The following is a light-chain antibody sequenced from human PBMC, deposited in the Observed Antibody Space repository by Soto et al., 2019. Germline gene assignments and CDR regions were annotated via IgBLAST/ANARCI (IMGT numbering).Light chain of an antibody. Sequence: DVVMTQSPLFLPVTLGQPASVSCRSSQSLVGSDGYTHLTWYHQRPGQSPRRLIYKLSNRDSGVPDRFSGNGSETDFTLTINRLEPEDFAVYYCQYYGNSRITFGQGTRLEIK. CDR2: KLS. CDR1: QSLVGSDGYTH. CDR3: QYYGNSRIT. V-gene: IGKV2-30*01. J-gene: IGKJ5*01.